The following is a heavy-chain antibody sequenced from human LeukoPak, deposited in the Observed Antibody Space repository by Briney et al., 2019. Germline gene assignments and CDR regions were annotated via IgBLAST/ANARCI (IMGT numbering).Heavy chain of an antibody. J-gene: IGHJ4*02. CDR3: VRGQEPGGSEGIDY. CDR1: GGSLSGYY. V-gene: IGHV4-34*01. D-gene: IGHD3-16*01. CDR2: INHSGST. Sequence: SETLSLTCAVYGGSLSGYYWSWIRQPPGKGLDWIGEINHSGSTNYNPSLKSRVTISVDTSKNQFSLKLSSVTAADTAVYYCVRGQEPGGSEGIDYWGQGTLVTVSS.